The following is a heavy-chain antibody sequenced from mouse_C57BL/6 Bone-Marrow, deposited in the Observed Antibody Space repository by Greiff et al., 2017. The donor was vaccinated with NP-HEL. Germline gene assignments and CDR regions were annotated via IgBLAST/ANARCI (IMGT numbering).Heavy chain of an antibody. CDR3: ARRGNWDEGYAMDN. V-gene: IGHV5-6*02. J-gene: IGHJ4*01. CDR2: ISSGGSYT. CDR1: GFTFSSYG. D-gene: IGHD4-1*01. Sequence: DVMLVESGGDLVKPGGSLKLSCAASGFTFSSYGMSWVRQTPDKRLEWVATISSGGSYTYYPDSVKGRFTISRDNAKNTLYLQMSSLKSEDTAMYYCARRGNWDEGYAMDNWGQGTSVTVSS.